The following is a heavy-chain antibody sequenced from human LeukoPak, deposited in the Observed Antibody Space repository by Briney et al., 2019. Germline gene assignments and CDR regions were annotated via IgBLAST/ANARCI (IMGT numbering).Heavy chain of an antibody. J-gene: IGHJ3*02. D-gene: IGHD3-3*01. V-gene: IGHV3-53*01. Sequence: PGGSLRLSCAASGFTVSSNYMSWVRQAPGKGLEWVSVNYSGGSTYYADSVKGRFTISRDNSKNTLYLQMNSLRAEDTAVYYCARDPYYDFWSGGHAFDIWGQGTMVTVSS. CDR1: GFTVSSNY. CDR2: NYSGGST. CDR3: ARDPYYDFWSGGHAFDI.